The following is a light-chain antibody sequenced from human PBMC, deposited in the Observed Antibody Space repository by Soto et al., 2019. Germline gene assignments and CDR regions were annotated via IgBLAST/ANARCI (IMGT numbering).Light chain of an antibody. CDR3: CSYAGSYTVV. CDR2: DVN. CDR1: SSDVGGYNY. J-gene: IGLJ2*01. V-gene: IGLV2-11*01. Sequence: QSALTQPRSVSGSPGQSVTISCTGTSSDVGGYNYVSGYQQHPGKAPKLMIYDVNKRPSGVPDRFSGSKSGNTASLTVSGLQAEDEADYYCCSYAGSYTVVFGGGTKLTVL.